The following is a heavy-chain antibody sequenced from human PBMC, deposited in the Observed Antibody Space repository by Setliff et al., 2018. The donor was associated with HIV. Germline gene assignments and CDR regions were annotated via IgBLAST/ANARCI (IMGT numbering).Heavy chain of an antibody. CDR3: VRKGYCSSSGCPTPFDF. J-gene: IGHJ4*02. D-gene: IGHD2-2*01. CDR2: VFYSGST. V-gene: IGHV4-39*07. CDR1: GGSISSSSYY. Sequence: SETLSLTCTVSGGSISSSSYYWDWIRQPPGKGLEWIGSVFYSGSTYYKPPLKSRVTISVDTSKNQFSLKLSSVTAADTAVYYCVRKGYCSSSGCPTPFDFWGQGTLVTVSS.